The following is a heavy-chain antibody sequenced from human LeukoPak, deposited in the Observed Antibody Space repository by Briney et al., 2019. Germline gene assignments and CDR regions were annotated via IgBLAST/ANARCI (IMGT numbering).Heavy chain of an antibody. J-gene: IGHJ4*02. CDR2: IYYSGTT. CDR1: GFTFSNYA. CDR3: ARQFYHDSSGADY. Sequence: GSLRLSCAASGFTFSNYAMTWVRQAPGKGLEWIGSIYYSGTTYYNPSLKSRVAMSMDTSKNQFSLKLSSVTAADTAMYYCARQFYHDSSGADYWGQGALVTVSS. V-gene: IGHV4-39*01. D-gene: IGHD3-22*01.